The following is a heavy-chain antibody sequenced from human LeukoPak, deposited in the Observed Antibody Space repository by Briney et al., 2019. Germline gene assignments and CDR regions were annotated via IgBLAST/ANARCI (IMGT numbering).Heavy chain of an antibody. CDR2: ISYDGSNK. V-gene: IGHV3-30*04. D-gene: IGHD7-27*01. J-gene: IGHJ4*02. Sequence: GGSLRLSCAASGFTFSSYAMHWVRQAPGKGLEWVAVISYDGSNKYYADSVKGRFTISRDNSKNTLYLQMNSLRAEDTAVYYCARELGMSDYWGQGTLVTVSS. CDR1: GFTFSSYA. CDR3: ARELGMSDY.